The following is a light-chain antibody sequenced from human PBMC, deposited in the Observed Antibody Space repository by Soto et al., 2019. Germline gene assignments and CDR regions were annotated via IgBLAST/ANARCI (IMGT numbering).Light chain of an antibody. CDR2: EVN. CDR3: SSYASSSTVL. CDR1: SSDVGGYNY. J-gene: IGLJ2*01. Sequence: QSALTQPASVSGSPGQSITISCTGTSSDVGGYNYVSWYQQHPGKVPKLLIYEVNNRPSGVSNRFSGSKSGITASLTISGLQAEDEADYYCSSYASSSTVLFGGGTKLTVL. V-gene: IGLV2-14*01.